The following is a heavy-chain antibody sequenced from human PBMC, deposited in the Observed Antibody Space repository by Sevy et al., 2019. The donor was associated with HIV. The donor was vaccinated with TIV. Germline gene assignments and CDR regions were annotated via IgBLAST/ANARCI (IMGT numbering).Heavy chain of an antibody. V-gene: IGHV1-2*06. J-gene: IGHJ6*02. CDR3: ARAPTDFWTGGMDV. CDR1: GYGFTGYY. CDR2: INPISGAT. D-gene: IGHD3-3*01. Sequence: ASVKGSCRASGYGFTGYYIHWVRQAPGQGLEWMGRINPISGATDDSQKFQGRVTMTRDTSINTAYIDISRLRSDDTAVYYCARAPTDFWTGGMDVWGQGTVVTVSS.